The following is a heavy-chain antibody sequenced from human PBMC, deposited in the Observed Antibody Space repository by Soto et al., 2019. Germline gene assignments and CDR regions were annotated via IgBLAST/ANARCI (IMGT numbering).Heavy chain of an antibody. Sequence: GASVKVSCRASGYTFSKYDINWVRQATGQGLEWMGWMNPNSGNSAYAQSFQGRVTMTRNTFINTAYMELSSLRSDDTAVYYCARGDHRIVMAGYFFDYWGQGTLVTVSS. CDR3: ARGDHRIVMAGYFFDY. D-gene: IGHD6-19*01. V-gene: IGHV1-8*01. CDR1: GYTFSKYD. CDR2: MNPNSGNS. J-gene: IGHJ4*02.